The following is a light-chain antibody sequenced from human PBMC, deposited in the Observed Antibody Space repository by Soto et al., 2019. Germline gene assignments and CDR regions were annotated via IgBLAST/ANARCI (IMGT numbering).Light chain of an antibody. V-gene: IGKV3-15*01. CDR2: GAS. J-gene: IGKJ5*01. Sequence: EIVLTQYPATLAVSPGERATLSCRASQNVNSNLAWYQQKPGQAPRLLIYGASTRAPGIPARFSGSGSGTEFTLTISSLQSEDFAVYYCQQYKKWPPYTFGQGTRLEIK. CDR3: QQYKKWPPYT. CDR1: QNVNSN.